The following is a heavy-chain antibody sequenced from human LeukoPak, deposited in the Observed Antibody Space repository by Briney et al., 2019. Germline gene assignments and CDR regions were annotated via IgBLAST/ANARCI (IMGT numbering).Heavy chain of an antibody. D-gene: IGHD3-10*01. J-gene: IGHJ4*02. CDR3: ARDKRITMVRGVSPIGDY. CDR1: GFTFSDYY. V-gene: IGHV3-11*01. CDR2: ISSSGSTI. Sequence: GGSLRLSCAASGFTFSDYYMSWIRQAPGKGLEWVSYISSSGSTIYYADSVKGRFTISRDNAKNSLYLQMNSLRAEDTAVYYCARDKRITMVRGVSPIGDYWGQGTLVTVSS.